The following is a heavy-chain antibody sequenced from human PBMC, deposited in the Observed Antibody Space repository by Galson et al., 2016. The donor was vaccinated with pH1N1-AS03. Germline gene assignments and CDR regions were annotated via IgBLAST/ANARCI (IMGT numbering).Heavy chain of an antibody. D-gene: IGHD1-1*01. CDR2: TYWRSKWYN. CDR3: ARGRYSAFDI. Sequence: AISGDSVPSNIDAWNWIRQSPSGGLEWLGRTYWRSKWYNDYAVSVKSRITINPDTSKNQFSLQLNSVTPEDTAVYYCARGRYSAFDIWGQGTMVTVSS. CDR1: GDSVPSNIDA. J-gene: IGHJ3*02. V-gene: IGHV6-1*01.